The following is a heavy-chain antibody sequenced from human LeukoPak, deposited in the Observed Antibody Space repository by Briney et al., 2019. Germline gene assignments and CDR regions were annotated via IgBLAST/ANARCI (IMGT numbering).Heavy chain of an antibody. CDR3: AKAVGCSRPMWVGCCFDY. CDR1: GFTLSSYG. D-gene: IGHD2-2*01. CDR2: ISGSGGST. J-gene: IGHJ4*02. V-gene: IGHV3-23*01. Sequence: GGTLRLSCAASGFTLSSYGMSWVRQAPGKGLEWGSAISGSGGSTYYADSVKGRFTISRDNPKNTLYLRMNSLRAEDTAVYYCAKAVGCSRPMWVGCCFDYWGQGTLVTVSS.